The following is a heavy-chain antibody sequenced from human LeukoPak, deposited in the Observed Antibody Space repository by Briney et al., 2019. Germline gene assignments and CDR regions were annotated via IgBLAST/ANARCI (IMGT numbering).Heavy chain of an antibody. J-gene: IGHJ4*02. D-gene: IGHD7-27*01. CDR3: ARGPPNWGYDY. V-gene: IGHV1-8*01. CDR1: GYTFTSYD. CDR2: MSPNSGDT. Sequence: GASVKVSCKASGYTFTSYDFNWVRQATGQRPEWMGWMSPNSGDTGYAQKFQDRVTMTRNTSISTAYMGLSSLRPDDTAVYYCARGPPNWGYDYWGPGTLVTVSS.